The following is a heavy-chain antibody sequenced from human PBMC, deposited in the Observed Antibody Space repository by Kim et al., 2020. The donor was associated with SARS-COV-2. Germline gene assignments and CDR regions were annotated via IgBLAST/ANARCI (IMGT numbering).Heavy chain of an antibody. Sequence: SETLSLTCTVSGGSITGFYWTWIRQPPGKGLEWIGYIYNSGSTNYNPSLKSRVTISSDTSKNQFSLKLNSVTAADTAVYYCARSTPLTWLISGWSGLFFDYWGQGILVPLSA. J-gene: IGHJ4*02. CDR3: ARSTPLTWLISGWSGLFFDY. V-gene: IGHV4-59*01. CDR2: IYNSGST. CDR1: GGSITGFY. D-gene: IGHD6-19*01.